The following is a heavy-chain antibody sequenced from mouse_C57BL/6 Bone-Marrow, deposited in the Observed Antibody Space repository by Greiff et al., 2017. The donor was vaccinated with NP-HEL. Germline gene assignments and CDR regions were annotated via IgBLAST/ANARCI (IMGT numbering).Heavy chain of an antibody. D-gene: IGHD2-12*01. CDR3: AREDYKGDLDY. CDR1: GYSITSGYY. J-gene: IGHJ2*01. Sequence: DVKLQESGPGLVKPSQSLSLTCSVTGYSITSGYYWNWLRQFPGNKLEWMGYISYDGSNNYNPSLKNRISITRDTSKNQFFLKLNSVTTEDTATYYCAREDYKGDLDYWGQGTTLTVSS. V-gene: IGHV3-6*01. CDR2: ISYDGSN.